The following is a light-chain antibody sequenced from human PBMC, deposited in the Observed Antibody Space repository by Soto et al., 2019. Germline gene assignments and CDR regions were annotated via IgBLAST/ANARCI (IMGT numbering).Light chain of an antibody. Sequence: QSVLTQPPSASGSPGQSVTISCTGTSSDVGGFNFVSWYQHHPGKAPKLMIFEVTKRPSGVPDRFSGSKSGNTASLTISGLQSEDEADYYCNSYTTSNTFVFGSGTKVTVL. CDR2: EVT. CDR3: NSYTTSNTFV. V-gene: IGLV2-8*01. CDR1: SSDVGGFNF. J-gene: IGLJ6*01.